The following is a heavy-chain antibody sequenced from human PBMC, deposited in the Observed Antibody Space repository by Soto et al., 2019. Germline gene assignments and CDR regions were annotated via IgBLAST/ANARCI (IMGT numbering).Heavy chain of an antibody. D-gene: IGHD3-9*01. CDR1: GFTFSDYY. CDR2: TSSSGSTI. V-gene: IGHV3-11*01. J-gene: IGHJ4*02. CDR3: ARAGYDLLTSYPYDFDY. Sequence: SLRLSCAPSGFTFSDYYMSWIHQDPGKGLEWASYTSSSGSTIYYADSVKGRFTISRDNAKNSLYLQMNSLRAEDTPVYYCARAGYDLLTSYPYDFDYGGQGTLVTGSS.